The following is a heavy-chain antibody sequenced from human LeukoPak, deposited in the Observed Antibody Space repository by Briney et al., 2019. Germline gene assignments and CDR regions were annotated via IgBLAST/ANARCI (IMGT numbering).Heavy chain of an antibody. J-gene: IGHJ4*02. V-gene: IGHV4-34*01. CDR2: INHSGST. CDR1: GGSFSGYY. D-gene: IGHD6-19*01. Sequence: SETLSLTCAVYGGSFSGYYWSWIRQPPGKGLEWIGEINHSGSTNYNPSLKSRVTISVDTSKSQFSLKLSSVTAADTAVYYCARHRVGYSSGWNFDYWGQGTLVTVSS. CDR3: ARHRVGYSSGWNFDY.